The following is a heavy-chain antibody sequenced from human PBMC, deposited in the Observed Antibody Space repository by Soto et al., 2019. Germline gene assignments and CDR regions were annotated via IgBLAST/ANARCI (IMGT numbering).Heavy chain of an antibody. CDR1: GYSFTSYW. Sequence: PGESLKISCKGSGYSFTSYWIGWVRQMPGKGLEWMGIIYPGDSDTRYSPSFQGQATISADKSISTAYLQWSSLKASDTAMYYCARSKLYGSGSYYNVGYYYYGMDVWGQGTTVTVSS. CDR3: ARSKLYGSGSYYNVGYYYYGMDV. J-gene: IGHJ6*02. CDR2: IYPGDSDT. V-gene: IGHV5-51*01. D-gene: IGHD3-10*01.